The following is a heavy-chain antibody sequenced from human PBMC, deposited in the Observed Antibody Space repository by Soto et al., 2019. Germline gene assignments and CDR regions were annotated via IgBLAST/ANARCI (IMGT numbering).Heavy chain of an antibody. Sequence: QVTVKESGPVLVKPTETLTLTCTVSGFSLSNAGLGVSWIRQPPGKALEWLAHIFSNDEKSYSTSLKSRLTISQDTSKSQVVLIMTIMDPVDTATYYCASTYSTSWYWFDPWGQGTLVTVSS. CDR2: IFSNDEK. CDR1: GFSLSNAGLG. D-gene: IGHD6-13*01. J-gene: IGHJ5*02. CDR3: ASTYSTSWYWFDP. V-gene: IGHV2-26*04.